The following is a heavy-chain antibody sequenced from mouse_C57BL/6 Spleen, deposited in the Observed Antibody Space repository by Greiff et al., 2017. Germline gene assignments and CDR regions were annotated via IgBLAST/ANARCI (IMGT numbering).Heavy chain of an antibody. V-gene: IGHV1-69*01. CDR2: IDPSDSYT. D-gene: IGHD1-1*01. CDR3: AKGGFYYYGSSPDY. CDR1: GYTFTSYW. Sequence: VQLQQPGAELVMPGASVKLSCKASGYTFTSYWMHWVKQRPGQGLEWIGEIDPSDSYTNYNQKFKGKSTLTVDKSSSTAYMQLSSLTSEDSAVYYCAKGGFYYYGSSPDYWGQGTTLTVSS. J-gene: IGHJ2*01.